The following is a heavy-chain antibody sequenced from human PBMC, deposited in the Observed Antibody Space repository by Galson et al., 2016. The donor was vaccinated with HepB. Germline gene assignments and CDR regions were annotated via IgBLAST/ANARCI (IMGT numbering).Heavy chain of an antibody. D-gene: IGHD2-21*01. CDR3: ARHVVPEDAFNI. V-gene: IGHV4-39*01. Sequence: SETLSLTCTVSGGSINTISYYWGWIRQPPGKGLEWIASIFYSGTTYYNPSLRSRITISVDRSKNQFSLKLSSVTAADTAVYYCARHVVPEDAFNIWGQGTKVTVSS. CDR2: IFYSGTT. J-gene: IGHJ3*02. CDR1: GGSINTISYY.